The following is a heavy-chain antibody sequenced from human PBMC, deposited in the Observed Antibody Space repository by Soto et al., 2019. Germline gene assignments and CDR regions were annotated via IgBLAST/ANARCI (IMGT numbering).Heavy chain of an antibody. CDR3: ARGNPFNYAGFDV. D-gene: IGHD3-16*01. V-gene: IGHV1-8*01. CDR2: MNAKRGDT. CDR1: GYTFGDFD. J-gene: IGHJ6*02. Sequence: QAHLEQSGAEVKRPGASVMVSCKASGYTFGDFDITWLRQASGQGPEWMGWMNAKRGDTFFAQRFQGKFNRTWDPSLSTAYLEVGSLTSDDTAMYSCARGNPFNYAGFDVWGQGTTVAVSS.